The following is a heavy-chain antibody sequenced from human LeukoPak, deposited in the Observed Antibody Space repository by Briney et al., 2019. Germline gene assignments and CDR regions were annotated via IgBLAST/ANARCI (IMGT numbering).Heavy chain of an antibody. J-gene: IGHJ4*02. CDR3: ARDSLRYGDYLDY. D-gene: IGHD4-17*01. V-gene: IGHV3-66*01. CDR2: IYSGGST. CDR1: GFTVCSNY. Sequence: GGSLRLSCAASGFTVCSNYMSWVRQAPGKGLEWVSVIYSGGSTYYADSVKGRFTISRDNSKNTLYLQMNSLRAEDTAVYYCARDSLRYGDYLDYWGQGTLVTVSS.